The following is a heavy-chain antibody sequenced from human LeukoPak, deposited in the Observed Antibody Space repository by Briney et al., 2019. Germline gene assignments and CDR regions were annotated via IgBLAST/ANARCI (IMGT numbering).Heavy chain of an antibody. V-gene: IGHV1-2*02. CDR3: ATSSSVTHTRDH. Sequence: ASVKVSCKASGYGFSDVYFNWVRQAPGQGLEWMGWINPHSGVTNYAQRFQGRVSMDASIDTAYMELSRLTSDDTAVYYCATSSSVTHTRDHWGQGTLVTVSS. CDR1: GYGFSDVY. D-gene: IGHD5/OR15-5a*01. J-gene: IGHJ5*02. CDR2: INPHSGVT.